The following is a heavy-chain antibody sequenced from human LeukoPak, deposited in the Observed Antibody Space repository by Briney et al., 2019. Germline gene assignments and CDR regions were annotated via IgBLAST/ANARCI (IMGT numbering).Heavy chain of an antibody. J-gene: IGHJ4*02. CDR3: AREDSRDFDY. V-gene: IGHV1-69*13. Sequence: ASVKVSCKASGGTFSSYAISWVRQAPGQGPEWMGGIIPIFGTANYAQKFQGRVTITADESTSTAYMELSSLRSEDTAVYYCAREDSRDFDYWGQGTLVTVSS. CDR1: GGTFSSYA. D-gene: IGHD6-13*01. CDR2: IIPIFGTA.